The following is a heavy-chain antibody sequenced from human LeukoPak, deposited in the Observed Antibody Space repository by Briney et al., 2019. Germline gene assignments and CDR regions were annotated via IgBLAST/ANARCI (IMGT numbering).Heavy chain of an antibody. CDR2: INPNSGGT. V-gene: IGHV1-2*02. D-gene: IGHD6-6*01. Sequence: GASVKVSCKASGYTFTGYYMHWVRQAPGQGLEWMGWINPNSGGTNYAQKFQGRVTMTRDTSISTAYMELSRLRSDGTAVYYCAREYFRGGIAALYGMDVWGQGTTVTVSS. J-gene: IGHJ6*02. CDR3: AREYFRGGIAALYGMDV. CDR1: GYTFTGYY.